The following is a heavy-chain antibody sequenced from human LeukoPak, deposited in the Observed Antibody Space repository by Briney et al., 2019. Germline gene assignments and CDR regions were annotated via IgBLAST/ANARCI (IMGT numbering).Heavy chain of an antibody. V-gene: IGHV4-4*07. Sequence: SETLSLTCTVSGGSISSYYWRWIRQPAGKGLEWIGRIYTSGSTNYNPSLKSRVTMSVDTSKNQFSLKLSSVTAADTAVYYCARAGYCSGGSCYSVMDYYYGMDVWGQGTTVTVSS. D-gene: IGHD2-15*01. J-gene: IGHJ6*02. CDR1: GGSISSYY. CDR2: IYTSGST. CDR3: ARAGYCSGGSCYSVMDYYYGMDV.